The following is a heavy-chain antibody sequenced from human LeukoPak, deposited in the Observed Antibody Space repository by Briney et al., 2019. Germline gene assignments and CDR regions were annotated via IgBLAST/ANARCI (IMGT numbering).Heavy chain of an antibody. CDR3: ARHVSYNIIGSHWGGFDP. CDR2: IFQSGTT. J-gene: IGHJ5*02. V-gene: IGHV4-38-2*01. CDR1: GYSISSGHF. D-gene: IGHD3-22*01. Sequence: PSETMSLTCAVSGYSISSGHFWGWIRQPPGKGLEWIGSIFQSGTTYYNPSLKSRVTISVDTSKNHFSLKLSSVTAADTAVYYCARHVSYNIIGSHWGGFDPWGQGTLVTVSP.